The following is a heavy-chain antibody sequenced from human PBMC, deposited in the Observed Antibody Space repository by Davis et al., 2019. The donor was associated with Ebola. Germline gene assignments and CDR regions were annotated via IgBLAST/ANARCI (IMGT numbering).Heavy chain of an antibody. D-gene: IGHD3-3*01. V-gene: IGHV3-23*01. Sequence: GESLKISCTDSIITFSSYAMTWVRQAPGKGLEWVSAISGSGGSTYYADSVKCRFTISRDNSKKTLYLKMNSLRAEDTAVYYCAKSGLSFGVVKYHYGMDVWGKGTTVTVSS. CDR1: IITFSSYA. CDR3: AKSGLSFGVVKYHYGMDV. J-gene: IGHJ6*04. CDR2: ISGSGGST.